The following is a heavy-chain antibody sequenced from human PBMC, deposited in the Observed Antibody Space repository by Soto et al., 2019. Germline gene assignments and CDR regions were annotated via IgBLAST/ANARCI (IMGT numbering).Heavy chain of an antibody. V-gene: IGHV1-69*01. J-gene: IGHJ3*02. CDR1: GGTFSSYA. Sequence: QVQLVQSGAEVKKPGSSVKVSCKASGGTFSSYAISWVRQAPGQGLEWMGGIIPIFGTANYAQKFQGRVTITADESTSTAYMELSSLRSEDTAVYYCAGEGGDCSGGSCYSLRAFDIWGQGTMVTVSS. D-gene: IGHD2-15*01. CDR3: AGEGGDCSGGSCYSLRAFDI. CDR2: IIPIFGTA.